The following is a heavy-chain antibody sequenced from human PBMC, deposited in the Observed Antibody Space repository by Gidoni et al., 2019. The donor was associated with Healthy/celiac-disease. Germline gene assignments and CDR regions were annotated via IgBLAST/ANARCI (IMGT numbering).Heavy chain of an antibody. CDR1: GFPFSSYA. D-gene: IGHD3-16*01. Sequence: EVQLLESGGGLVQPGGSLRLSCAASGFPFSSYAMSWVRHAPVKGLEWVSVISGSGGSTYYADSVKGRFTISRDNSKNTLYLQMNSLRAEDTAVYYCANSDDGGAQSDYWGQGTLVTVSS. J-gene: IGHJ4*02. CDR3: ANSDDGGAQSDY. CDR2: ISGSGGST. V-gene: IGHV3-23*01.